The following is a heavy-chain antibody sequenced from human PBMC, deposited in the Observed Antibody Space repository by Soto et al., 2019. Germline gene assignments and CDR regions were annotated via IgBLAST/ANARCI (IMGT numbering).Heavy chain of an antibody. V-gene: IGHV3-30*18. CDR3: AKVIAAGGDLGGAFDI. J-gene: IGHJ3*02. D-gene: IGHD6-25*01. CDR2: ISYDGSNK. CDR1: GFTFSSYG. Sequence: QVQLVESGGGVVQPGRSLRLSCAASGFTFSSYGMHWVRQAPGKGLEWVAVISYDGSNKYYADSVKGRFTISRDNSKNTLYLQMNSLRAEDTAVYYCAKVIAAGGDLGGAFDIWGQGTMVTVSS.